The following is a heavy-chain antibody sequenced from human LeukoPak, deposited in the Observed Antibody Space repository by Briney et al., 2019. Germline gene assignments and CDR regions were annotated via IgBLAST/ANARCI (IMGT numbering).Heavy chain of an antibody. V-gene: IGHV4-59*01. D-gene: IGHD2-8*01. CDR1: GGSISSYY. CDR2: IYYSGST. J-gene: IGHJ5*02. CDR3: ARDPEYCTNGVCYHWFDP. Sequence: PSETLSLTCTVPGGSISSYYWSWIRQPPGKGLEWIGYIYYSGSTNYNPSLKSRVTISVETSKNQFSLKLSSVTAADTAVYYCARDPEYCTNGVCYHWFDPWGQGTLVTVSS.